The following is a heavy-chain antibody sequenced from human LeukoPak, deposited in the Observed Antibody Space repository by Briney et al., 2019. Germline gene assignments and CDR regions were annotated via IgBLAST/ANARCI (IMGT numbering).Heavy chain of an antibody. CDR1: GYIFTDYW. Sequence: GESLKISCKGSGYIFTDYWIGWVRQKPGKGLEWMGIIYPGNSETRYSPSFQGQVTISADKSINTAYLQWSSLKASDTAMYYCARYYCSGGSCYSADYNWFDPWGQGTLVTVSS. J-gene: IGHJ5*02. V-gene: IGHV5-51*01. CDR2: IYPGNSET. D-gene: IGHD2-15*01. CDR3: ARYYCSGGSCYSADYNWFDP.